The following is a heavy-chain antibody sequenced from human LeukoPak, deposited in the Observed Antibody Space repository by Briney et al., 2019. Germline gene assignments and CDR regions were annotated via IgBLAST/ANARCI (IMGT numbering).Heavy chain of an antibody. V-gene: IGHV3-30-3*01. CDR1: GFTFSSYA. J-gene: IGHJ6*02. CDR2: ISYDGSNK. Sequence: GRSLRLSCAASGFTFSSYAMHWVRQAPGKGLEWVAVISYDGSNKYYADSVKGRFTISRDNSKNTLYLQMNSLRAEDTAVYYCARADYDFWSGHEDIGVYGMDVWGQGTTVTVSS. D-gene: IGHD3-3*01. CDR3: ARADYDFWSGHEDIGVYGMDV.